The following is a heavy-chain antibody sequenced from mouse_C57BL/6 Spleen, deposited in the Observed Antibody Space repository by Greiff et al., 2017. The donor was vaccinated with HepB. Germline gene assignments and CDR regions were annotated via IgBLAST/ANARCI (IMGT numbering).Heavy chain of an antibody. J-gene: IGHJ4*01. CDR3: ARGDYDEGGYAMDY. CDR2: ISYDGSN. CDR1: GYSITSGYY. V-gene: IGHV3-6*01. Sequence: ESGPGLVKPSQSLSLTCSVTGYSITSGYYWNWIRQFPGNKLEWMGYISYDGSNNYNPSLKNRISITRDTSKNQFFLKLNSVTTEDTATYYCARGDYDEGGYAMDYWGQGTSVTVSS. D-gene: IGHD2-4*01.